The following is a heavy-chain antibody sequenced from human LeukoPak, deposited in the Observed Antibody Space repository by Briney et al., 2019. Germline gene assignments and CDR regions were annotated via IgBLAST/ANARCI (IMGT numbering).Heavy chain of an antibody. Sequence: SETLSLTCTVSGGSISSGGYYWSWIRQHPGKGLEWIGYTYYSGSTYYNPSLKSRVTISVDTSKNQFSLKLSSVTAADTAVYYCARGPPYCGGDCYKPAFDYWGQGTLVTVSS. CDR3: ARGPPYCGGDCYKPAFDY. V-gene: IGHV4-31*03. D-gene: IGHD2-21*02. CDR2: TYYSGST. CDR1: GGSISSGGYY. J-gene: IGHJ4*02.